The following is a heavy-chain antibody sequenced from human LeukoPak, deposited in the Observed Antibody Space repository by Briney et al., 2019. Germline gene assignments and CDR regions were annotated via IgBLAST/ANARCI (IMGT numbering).Heavy chain of an antibody. CDR3: ARSPRDSSGSYYSAFDM. J-gene: IGHJ3*02. Sequence: GGSLRLSCAASGFTFSSYAMSWVRQAPGKGLEWVSTISESGGSTYYADSVKGRFTISRDNSKNTLYLQMNSLRAEDTAVYYCARSPRDSSGSYYSAFDMWGQGTMATVSA. CDR2: ISESGGST. CDR1: GFTFSSYA. D-gene: IGHD3-22*01. V-gene: IGHV3-23*01.